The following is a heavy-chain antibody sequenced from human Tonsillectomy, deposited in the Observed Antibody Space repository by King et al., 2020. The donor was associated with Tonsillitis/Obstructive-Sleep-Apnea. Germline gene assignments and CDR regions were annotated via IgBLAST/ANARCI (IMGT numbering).Heavy chain of an antibody. D-gene: IGHD3-10*01. CDR3: ARGTYYGSATYLSPFDY. CDR2: IFHSGNT. CDR1: GGSINNSNW. Sequence: PLQESGPGLVKPSGTLSLICAVSGGSINNSNWWTWVRQPPGKGLEWIGEIFHSGNTNYSPSLKSRVTISIDKSNNLFSLNLRSVTAADTAVYYCARGTYYGSATYLSPFDYWGQGTLVTVSS. V-gene: IGHV4-4*02. J-gene: IGHJ4*02.